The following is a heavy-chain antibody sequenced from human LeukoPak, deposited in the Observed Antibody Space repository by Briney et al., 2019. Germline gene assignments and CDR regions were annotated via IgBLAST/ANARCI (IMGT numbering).Heavy chain of an antibody. V-gene: IGHV1-69*05. D-gene: IGHD6-13*01. CDR1: GGTFSSYA. Sequence: GASMKVSCKASGGTFSSYAISWVRQAPGQGLEWMGRIIPIFGTANYAQKFQGRVTITTDESTSTAYMELSSLRSEDTAVYYCARVIGPIGDSSWYPRFDYWGQGTLVTVSS. J-gene: IGHJ4*02. CDR3: ARVIGPIGDSSWYPRFDY. CDR2: IIPIFGTA.